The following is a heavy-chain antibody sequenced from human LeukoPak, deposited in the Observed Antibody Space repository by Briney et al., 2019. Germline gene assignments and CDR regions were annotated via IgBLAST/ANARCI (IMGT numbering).Heavy chain of an antibody. V-gene: IGHV1-18*04. CDR2: ISAYNGNT. D-gene: IGHD3-22*01. Sequence: GASVKVSCKASGYTFTSYYMHWVRQAPGQGLEWMGWISAYNGNTNYAQKLQGRVTMTTDTSTSTAYMELRSLRSDDTAVYYCARATYYDSSGYYPPSLWGQGTLVTVSS. CDR1: GYTFTSYY. J-gene: IGHJ4*02. CDR3: ARATYYDSSGYYPPSL.